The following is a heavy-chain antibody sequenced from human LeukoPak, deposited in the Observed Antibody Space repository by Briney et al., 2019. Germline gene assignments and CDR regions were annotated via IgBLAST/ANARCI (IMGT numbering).Heavy chain of an antibody. CDR2: IIPIFGTA. CDR3: ARDRGIVVVGPYYFDY. D-gene: IGHD2-15*01. V-gene: IGHV1-69*13. Sequence: SVKVSCKASGGTFSSYAISWVRQAPGQGLEWMGGIIPIFGTANYAQKFQGRVTITADESTSTAYMELSSLRSEDTAVYYCARDRGIVVVGPYYFDYWGQGTLVTVSS. J-gene: IGHJ4*02. CDR1: GGTFSSYA.